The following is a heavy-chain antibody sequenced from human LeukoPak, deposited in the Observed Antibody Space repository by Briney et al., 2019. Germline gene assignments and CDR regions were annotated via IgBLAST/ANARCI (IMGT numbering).Heavy chain of an antibody. Sequence: PSETLSLTCTVSGGSISSSSYYWGWIRQPPGKGLEWIGSIYYSGSTYYNPSLKSRVTISVDTSKDQFSLKLSSVTAADTAVYYCARSRTKSYCSGGSCYSYNWFDPWGQGTLVTVSS. V-gene: IGHV4-39*07. CDR1: GGSISSSSYY. D-gene: IGHD2-15*01. CDR2: IYYSGST. J-gene: IGHJ5*02. CDR3: ARSRTKSYCSGGSCYSYNWFDP.